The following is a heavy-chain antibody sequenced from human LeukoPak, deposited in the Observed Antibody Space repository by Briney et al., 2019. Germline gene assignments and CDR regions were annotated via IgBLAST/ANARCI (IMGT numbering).Heavy chain of an antibody. Sequence: GGSLRLSCAASGFTFSSYGMHWVRQAPGKGLEWVAFIRYDGSNKYYADSVKGRFTISRDNSKNTLYLQMNSLRAEDTAVYYCAKAGRRATHYGSGSWADYWGQGTLVTVSS. V-gene: IGHV3-30*02. CDR2: IRYDGSNK. CDR3: AKAGRRATHYGSGSWADY. J-gene: IGHJ4*02. D-gene: IGHD3-10*01. CDR1: GFTFSSYG.